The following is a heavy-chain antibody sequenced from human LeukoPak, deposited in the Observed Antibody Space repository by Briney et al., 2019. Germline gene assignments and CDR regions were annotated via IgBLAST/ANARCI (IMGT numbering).Heavy chain of an antibody. Sequence: PGGSLRLSCAASGFTFTTYSMNWVRQAPEKGLEWVSSITSSSTSMYYADSVKGRFTISRDNAKNSLYLQMISLRAEDTAVYYCARTYYDILTGYNPYFDYWGQGTLVIVSS. CDR2: ITSSSTSM. V-gene: IGHV3-21*01. CDR3: ARTYYDILTGYNPYFDY. CDR1: GFTFTTYS. D-gene: IGHD3-9*01. J-gene: IGHJ4*02.